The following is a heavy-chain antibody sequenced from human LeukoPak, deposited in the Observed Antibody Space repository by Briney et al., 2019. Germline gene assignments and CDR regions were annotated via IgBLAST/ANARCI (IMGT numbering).Heavy chain of an antibody. CDR2: IIPIFGTA. Sequence: SLKVSCKASGGTSSSYAISSVRQAPEQGLEWMGGIIPIFGTANYAQKFKGRVTITTDESTSTAYMELSSLRSEDTAVYYCARDSSLIGGAFDIWGQGTMVTVSS. D-gene: IGHD3-22*01. J-gene: IGHJ3*02. CDR3: ARDSSLIGGAFDI. V-gene: IGHV1-69*05. CDR1: GGTSSSYA.